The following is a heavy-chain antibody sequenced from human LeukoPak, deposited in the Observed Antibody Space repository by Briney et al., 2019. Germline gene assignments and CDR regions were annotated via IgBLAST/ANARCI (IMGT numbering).Heavy chain of an antibody. Sequence: GGSLRLSCAASGFILSNHWMTWVRQALGKGPEWVANVNKDGSEKYYVDSVKGRFTISRDTAKNSLYLQMNNLRAEDTALYYCARNNDMDVWGQGTTVIVSS. J-gene: IGHJ6*02. V-gene: IGHV3-7*03. CDR2: VNKDGSEK. CDR3: ARNNDMDV. CDR1: GFILSNHW. D-gene: IGHD1/OR15-1a*01.